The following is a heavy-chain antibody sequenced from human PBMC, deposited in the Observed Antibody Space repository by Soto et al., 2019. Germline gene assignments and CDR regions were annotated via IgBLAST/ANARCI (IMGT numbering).Heavy chain of an antibody. D-gene: IGHD2-21*02. CDR2: MYYSGST. Sequence: SETLSLTCAVSGGSISSGGYSWRWIRQPPGKGLEWIGYMYYSGSTYYNPSLKSRVTISVDTSKNQFSLKLSSVTAADTAVYYCARVCGGDCHNGMDVWGQGTTVTVSS. CDR1: GGSISSGGYS. CDR3: ARVCGGDCHNGMDV. V-gene: IGHV4-31*11. J-gene: IGHJ6*02.